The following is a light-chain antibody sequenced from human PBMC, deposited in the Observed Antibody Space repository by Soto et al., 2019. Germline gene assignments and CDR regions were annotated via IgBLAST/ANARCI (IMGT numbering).Light chain of an antibody. CDR1: QSIPANY. CDR2: GAS. V-gene: IGKV3-20*01. Sequence: EIVLTQSPGTLSLSPGERVTLSCGASQSIPANYLAWYQQKPGQAPRLLIYGASNRATGIPDRFTGSGSGTQFSLTVSRLEPEDVALYFCLQYGTPWWTFGQGARGEI. CDR3: LQYGTPWWT. J-gene: IGKJ1*01.